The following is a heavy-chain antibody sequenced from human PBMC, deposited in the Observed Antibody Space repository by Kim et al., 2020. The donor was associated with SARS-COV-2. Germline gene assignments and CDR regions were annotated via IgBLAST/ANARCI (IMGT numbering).Heavy chain of an antibody. Sequence: ASVKVSCTASGDTFTSYDINWVRQATGQGLEWMGWMNPNSGNAGSAQKFQGRVTMTRNTSISTAYMQLYNLRSEDTAVYYCARGSTMVRGSSPINYYGMDVWGQGTTVTVSS. CDR3: ARGSTMVRGSSPINYYGMDV. CDR1: GDTFTSYD. V-gene: IGHV1-8*01. CDR2: MNPNSGNA. D-gene: IGHD3-10*01. J-gene: IGHJ6*02.